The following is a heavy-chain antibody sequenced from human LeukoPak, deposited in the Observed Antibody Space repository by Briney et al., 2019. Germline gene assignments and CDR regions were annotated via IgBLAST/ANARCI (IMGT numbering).Heavy chain of an antibody. CDR3: ARVGSSSDRYYYYGMDV. CDR2: IYHSGST. J-gene: IGHJ6*02. D-gene: IGHD3-10*01. Sequence: PGGSLRLSCAASGFTFSSYAMSWVRQPPGKGLEWIGEIYHSGSTNYNPSLKSRVTISVDKSKNQFSLKLSSVTAADTAVYYCARVGSSSDRYYYYGMDVWGQGTTVTVSS. V-gene: IGHV4-4*02. CDR1: GFTFSSYAM.